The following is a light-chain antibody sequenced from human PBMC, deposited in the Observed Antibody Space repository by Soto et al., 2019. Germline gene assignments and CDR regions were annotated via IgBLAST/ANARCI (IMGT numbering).Light chain of an antibody. V-gene: IGKV3-20*01. CDR1: QSVSNSY. J-gene: IGKJ1*01. CDR2: GAS. CDR3: QQSGSSPWT. Sequence: DIVLTQSPGTLSVSPGERATISCRARQSVSNSYLAWYQQKPGQAPRLVIYGASSRATGIPDRFSGSGSGTDVTLIISRLETEDVAVYYCQQSGSSPWTFGQGTKVDIK.